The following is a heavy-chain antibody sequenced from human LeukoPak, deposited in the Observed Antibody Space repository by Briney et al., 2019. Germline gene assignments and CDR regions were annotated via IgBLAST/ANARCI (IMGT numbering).Heavy chain of an antibody. Sequence: GASVKVSCKASGYTXTSYGISWVRQAPGQGLEWMGWISAYNGNTDYAQKFQGRVTMTTETSTSTAYMELRSLRSDDTAVYYCARYLSGPKAWTAAGAEYFQYWGQGTLVTVSS. D-gene: IGHD6-13*01. J-gene: IGHJ1*01. CDR2: ISAYNGNT. V-gene: IGHV1-18*01. CDR1: GYTXTSYG. CDR3: ARYLSGPKAWTAAGAEYFQY.